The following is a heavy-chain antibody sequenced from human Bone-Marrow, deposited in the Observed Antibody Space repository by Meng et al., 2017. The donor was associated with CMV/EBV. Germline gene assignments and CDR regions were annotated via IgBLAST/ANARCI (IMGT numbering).Heavy chain of an antibody. J-gene: IGHJ4*02. CDR1: GGSVRSGNYY. Sequence: SETLSLTCTVSGGSVRSGNYYWSWIRQPPGKGLEWIGYTYYGESADYNSSLKSRVTISIDTSKNQFSLKLSPVTAADTAVYYCARHHTGYSSSWYHPGHLDYWGQGNLVTVSS. CDR2: TYYGESA. CDR3: ARHHTGYSSSWYHPGHLDY. D-gene: IGHD6-13*01. V-gene: IGHV4-61*01.